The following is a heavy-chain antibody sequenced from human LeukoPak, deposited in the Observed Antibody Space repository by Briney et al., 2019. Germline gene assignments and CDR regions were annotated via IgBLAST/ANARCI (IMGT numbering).Heavy chain of an antibody. V-gene: IGHV1-2*02. CDR3: AREKATRPIQLWLSGAWFDP. J-gene: IGHJ5*02. CDR1: RYTFTGYY. D-gene: IGHD5-18*01. CDR2: INPNSGAT. Sequence: ASVKVSCKASRYTFTGYYLHWVRQAPGQGLEWMGWINPNSGATNYTQKFQGRVTMTRDTSISTAYMELSRLRSDDTAVYYCAREKATRPIQLWLSGAWFDPWGQGTLVTVSS.